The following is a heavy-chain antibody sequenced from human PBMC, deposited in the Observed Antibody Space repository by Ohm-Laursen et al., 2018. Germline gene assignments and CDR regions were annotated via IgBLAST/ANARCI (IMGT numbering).Heavy chain of an antibody. V-gene: IGHV4-59*01. CDR3: ARGDYGSGTYQNWFDS. CDR1: GGSISSYY. Sequence: SETLSLTCAVSGGSISSYYWSWIRQPPGKGLEWIGYIYYSGTTNYNPSLKSRVTISVDTSKNQFSLKLSSVTAADTAVYSCARGDYGSGTYQNWFDSWGQGTLVTVSS. J-gene: IGHJ5*01. CDR2: IYYSGTT. D-gene: IGHD3-10*01.